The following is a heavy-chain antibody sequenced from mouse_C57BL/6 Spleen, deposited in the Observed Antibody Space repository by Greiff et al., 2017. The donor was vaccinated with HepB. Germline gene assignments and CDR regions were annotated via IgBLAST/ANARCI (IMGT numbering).Heavy chain of an antibody. V-gene: IGHV1-53*01. CDR2: INPSNGGT. D-gene: IGHD2-2*01. CDR1: GYTFTSYW. J-gene: IGHJ1*03. Sequence: VQLQQPGTELVKPGASVKLSCKASGYTFTSYWMHWVKQRPGQGLEWIGNINPSNGGTNYNEKFKSKATLTVDKSSSTAYMQRSSRTSEDSAVYYGARGYSMVTSFYWYFEGWGTGTTVTVTS. CDR3: ARGYSMVTSFYWYFEG.